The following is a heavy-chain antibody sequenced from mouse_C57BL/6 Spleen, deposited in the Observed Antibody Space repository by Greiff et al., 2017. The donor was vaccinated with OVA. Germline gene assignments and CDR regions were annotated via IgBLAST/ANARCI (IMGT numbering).Heavy chain of an antibody. Sequence: VQLQQSGAELVMPGASVKLSCKASGYTFTSYWMHWVKQRPGQGLEWIGEIDPSDSYTNYNQKFKGKSTLTVDKSSSTAYMQLSSLTSEDSAVYYCARCTYYGSSWFAYWGQGTLVTVSA. D-gene: IGHD1-1*01. J-gene: IGHJ3*01. CDR2: IDPSDSYT. CDR3: ARCTYYGSSWFAY. CDR1: GYTFTSYW. V-gene: IGHV1-69*01.